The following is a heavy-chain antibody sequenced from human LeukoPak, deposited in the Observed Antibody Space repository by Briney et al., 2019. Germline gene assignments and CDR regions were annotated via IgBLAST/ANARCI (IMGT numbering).Heavy chain of an antibody. CDR2: INPNSGGT. CDR3: PSLPTYYYDSSGYYTDY. V-gene: IGHV1-2*06. J-gene: IGHJ4*02. CDR1: GYTFTEYY. D-gene: IGHD3-22*01. Sequence: SVKVSCKASGYTFTEYYMHWVRQAPGQGLEWMGRINPNSGGTNYAQKFQGRVTMTRDTSISTAYMELSRLRSDDTAVYYCPSLPTYYYDSSGYYTDYWGQGTLVTVSS.